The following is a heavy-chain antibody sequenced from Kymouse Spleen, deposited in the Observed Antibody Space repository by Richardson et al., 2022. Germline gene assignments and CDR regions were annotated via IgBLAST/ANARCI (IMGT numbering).Heavy chain of an antibody. D-gene: IGHD3-9*01. Sequence: EVQLVESGGGLVQPGGSLKLSCAASGFTFSGSAMHWVRQASGKGLEWVGRIRSKANSYATAYAASVKGRFTISRDDSKNTAYLQMNSLKTEDTAVYYCTRQTLRYFDWLPPYYYYYGMDVWGQGTTVTVSS. CDR3: TRQTLRYFDWLPPYYYYYGMDV. V-gene: IGHV3-73*02. J-gene: IGHJ6*02. CDR2: IRSKANSYAT. CDR1: GFTFSGSA.